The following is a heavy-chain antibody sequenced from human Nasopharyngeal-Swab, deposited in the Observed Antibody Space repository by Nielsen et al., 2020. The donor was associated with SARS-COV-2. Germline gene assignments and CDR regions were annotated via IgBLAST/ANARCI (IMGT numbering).Heavy chain of an antibody. CDR2: IYYSGST. D-gene: IGHD2-2*01. J-gene: IGHJ6*02. Sequence: WIRQPPGKGLEWIGYIYYSGSTYYNPSLKSRVTISVDTSKNQFSLKLSSVTAADTAVYYCARGRYWSSTSCFDYYGMDVWGQGTTVTVSS. CDR3: ARGRYWSSTSCFDYYGMDV. V-gene: IGHV4-31*02.